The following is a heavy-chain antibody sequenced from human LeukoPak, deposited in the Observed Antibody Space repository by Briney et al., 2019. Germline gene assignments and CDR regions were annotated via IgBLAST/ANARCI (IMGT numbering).Heavy chain of an antibody. V-gene: IGHV3-21*01. Sequence: GESLKISCAASGFTFSSYSMNWVRQAPGKGLEWVSSISSSSYIYYADSVKGRFTISRDNAKNSLYLQMNSLRAEDTAVYYCARDQSAHGSGSYYDYWGQGTLVTVSS. CDR1: GFTFSSYS. J-gene: IGHJ4*02. D-gene: IGHD3-10*01. CDR2: ISSSSYI. CDR3: ARDQSAHGSGSYYDY.